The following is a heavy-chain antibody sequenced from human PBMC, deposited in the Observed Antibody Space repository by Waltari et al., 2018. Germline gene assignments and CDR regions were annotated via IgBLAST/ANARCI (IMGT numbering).Heavy chain of an antibody. D-gene: IGHD1-7*01. J-gene: IGHJ2*01. Sequence: QVQLVESGGGVVQPGGSLRLSCAASGFTFSSYGMHWVRQAPGKGLEWVAFIRYDGSNKYYADSVKGRFTISRDNSKNTLYLQMNSLRAEDTAVYYCAAPSINWNYGGYFDLWGRGTLVTVSS. V-gene: IGHV3-30*02. CDR1: GFTFSSYG. CDR3: AAPSINWNYGGYFDL. CDR2: IRYDGSNK.